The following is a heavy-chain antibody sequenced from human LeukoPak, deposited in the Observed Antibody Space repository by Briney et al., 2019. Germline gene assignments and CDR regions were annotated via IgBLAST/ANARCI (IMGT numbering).Heavy chain of an antibody. Sequence: SXXLSLTCAVYGGSFSGYYWSWIRQPPGKGLEWIGEINHSGSTNYNPSLKSRVTISVDTSKNQFSLKLSSVTAADTAVYYCARAGGYCSGGSCYSWGQGTLVTVSS. CDR1: GGSFSGYY. D-gene: IGHD2-15*01. CDR2: INHSGST. CDR3: ARAGGYCSGGSCYS. V-gene: IGHV4-34*01. J-gene: IGHJ4*02.